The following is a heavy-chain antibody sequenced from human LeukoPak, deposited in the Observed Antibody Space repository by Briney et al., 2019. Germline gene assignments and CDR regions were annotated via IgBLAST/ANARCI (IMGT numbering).Heavy chain of an antibody. D-gene: IGHD2-21*02. CDR1: GGTFSSYI. CDR2: IIPILGIA. Sequence: SVKVSCKASGGTFSSYIISWVRQAPGQGLEWMGRIIPILGIATYAQKFQGRVTITADKSTSAAYMELSSLRSEDTAVYYCARRTYCGGDCFSAFDIWGQGTMVTVSS. J-gene: IGHJ3*02. CDR3: ARRTYCGGDCFSAFDI. V-gene: IGHV1-69*02.